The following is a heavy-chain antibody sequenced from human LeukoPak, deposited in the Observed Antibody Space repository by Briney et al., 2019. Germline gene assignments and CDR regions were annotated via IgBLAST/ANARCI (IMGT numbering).Heavy chain of an antibody. V-gene: IGHV4-59*01. CDR1: GGSISSYY. J-gene: IGHJ6*03. CDR2: IYYSGGT. Sequence: SETLSLTCTVSGGSISSYYWSWIRQPPGKGLEWIGYIYYSGGTNYNPSLKSRVTISVDTSKNQFSLKLSSVTAADTAVYYCARGVRDYDILTGYYRPYYYYYYMDVWGKGTTVTVSS. D-gene: IGHD3-9*01. CDR3: ARGVRDYDILTGYYRPYYYYYYMDV.